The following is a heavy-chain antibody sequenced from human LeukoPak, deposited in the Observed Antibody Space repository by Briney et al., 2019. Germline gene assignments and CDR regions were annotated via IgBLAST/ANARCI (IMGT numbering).Heavy chain of an antibody. D-gene: IGHD2-21*02. CDR3: AREGAYCGGDCYDAFDT. J-gene: IGHJ3*02. Sequence: GGSLRLSCAASGFTFSSYSMNWVRQAPGKGLEWVSSISSSSSYIYYADSVKGRFTISRDNAKNSLYLQMNSLRAEDTAVYYCAREGAYCGGDCYDAFDTWGQGTMVTVSS. CDR2: ISSSSSYI. V-gene: IGHV3-21*01. CDR1: GFTFSSYS.